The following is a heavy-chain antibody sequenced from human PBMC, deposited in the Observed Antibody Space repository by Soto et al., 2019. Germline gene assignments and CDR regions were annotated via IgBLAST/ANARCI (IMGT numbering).Heavy chain of an antibody. V-gene: IGHV4-31*03. CDR3: ARGVAYGSGSKYNWFDP. D-gene: IGHD3-10*01. Sequence: QVQLQESGPGLVKPSQTLSLTCTVSGGSISSGGYYWSWIRQHPGKGLEWIGYIYYSGSTYYNPSLKSRVTISVDTSKNQFSLKLSSVTAADTAVYYCARGVAYGSGSKYNWFDPWGQGTLVTVSS. CDR2: IYYSGST. CDR1: GGSISSGGYY. J-gene: IGHJ5*02.